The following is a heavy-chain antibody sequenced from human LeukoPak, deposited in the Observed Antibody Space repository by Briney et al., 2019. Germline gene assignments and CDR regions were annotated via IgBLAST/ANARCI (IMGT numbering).Heavy chain of an antibody. CDR2: VYYSGST. CDR3: ARVDGAVAGWYYLDY. CDR1: SGSISAYY. D-gene: IGHD6-19*01. Sequence: PSETLSLTCTVSSGSISAYYCNWMRQTPEKGLEWVGYVYYSGSTKYNPSLKSRVTISMDTSKNQFSLDLSSVTAADTAVYYCARVDGAVAGWYYLDYWGQGTLVTVSS. J-gene: IGHJ4*02. V-gene: IGHV4-59*01.